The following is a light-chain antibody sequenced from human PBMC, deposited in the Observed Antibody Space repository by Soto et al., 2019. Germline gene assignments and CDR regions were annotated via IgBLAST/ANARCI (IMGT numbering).Light chain of an antibody. Sequence: QSALTQPASVSGSPGQSITISCTGISSDVGGYNYISWYQQHPGKAPKFIIYDVRNRPSGVSNRFSGSRSGNTASLTISGLQAEDEADYYCSSYTSSSTVIFGGGTKLTVL. CDR2: DVR. CDR1: SSDVGGYNY. J-gene: IGLJ2*01. V-gene: IGLV2-14*01. CDR3: SSYTSSSTVI.